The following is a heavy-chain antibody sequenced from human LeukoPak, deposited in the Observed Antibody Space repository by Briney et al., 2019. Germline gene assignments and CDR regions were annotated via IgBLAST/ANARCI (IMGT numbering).Heavy chain of an antibody. D-gene: IGHD4-11*01. J-gene: IGHJ3*02. CDR3: ACRPDDYSNYVVAFGI. Sequence: GASVKVSCKASGGTFSSYGLSWVRQAPGQGLEWMGGIIPIFDTPNYAQKFQGRVTITTDESTSTAYMELRSLRSEDSAVYYCACRPDDYSNYVVAFGIWGQGTMVTVSS. CDR2: IIPIFDTP. CDR1: GGTFSSYG. V-gene: IGHV1-69*05.